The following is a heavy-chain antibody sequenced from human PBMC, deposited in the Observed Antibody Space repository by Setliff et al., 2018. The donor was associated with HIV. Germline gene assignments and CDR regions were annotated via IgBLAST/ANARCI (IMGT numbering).Heavy chain of an antibody. V-gene: IGHV4-34*01. CDR2: INHSGRT. D-gene: IGHD5-12*01. J-gene: IGHJ4*02. Sequence: SETLSLTCAVYGGSFSDNYWSWIRQSPGKGLEWIGEINHSGRTKYSPSLRSRVSISVDTSKTQFSLKLSSVTAADTAVYYCARMYSGYDWSPAGARTRYFDYWGQGTLVTVSS. CDR3: ARMYSGYDWSPAGARTRYFDY. CDR1: GGSFSDNY.